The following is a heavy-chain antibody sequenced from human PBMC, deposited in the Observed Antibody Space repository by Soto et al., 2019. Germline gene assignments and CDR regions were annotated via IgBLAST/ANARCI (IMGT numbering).Heavy chain of an antibody. J-gene: IGHJ6*02. CDR3: ARDNSGSYRNQIYYYYYGMDV. CDR1: GFTFSSYG. CDR2: IWYDGSNK. V-gene: IGHV3-33*01. Sequence: QVQLVESGGGVVQPGRSLRLSCAASGFTFSSYGMHWVRQAPGKGLEWVAVIWYDGSNKYYADSVKGRFTISRDNSKNTLYLQMNSLRAEDTAVYYCARDNSGSYRNQIYYYYYGMDVWGQGTTVTVSS. D-gene: IGHD1-26*01.